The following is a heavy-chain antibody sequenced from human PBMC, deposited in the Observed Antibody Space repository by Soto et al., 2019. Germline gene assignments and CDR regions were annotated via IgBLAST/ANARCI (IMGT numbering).Heavy chain of an antibody. V-gene: IGHV1-8*01. CDR1: GYTFTSYD. J-gene: IGHJ3*02. D-gene: IGHD3-3*01. CDR2: MNPNSGNT. CDR3: ASPARNYDFWSGYSFDI. Sequence: QVQLVQSGAEVKKPGASVKVSCKASGYTFTSYDINWVRQATGQGLEWMGWMNPNSGNTGYAQKFQVRVTMTRNTSISTAYMELSRLRSEDTAVYYCASPARNYDFWSGYSFDIWGQGTMVTVSS.